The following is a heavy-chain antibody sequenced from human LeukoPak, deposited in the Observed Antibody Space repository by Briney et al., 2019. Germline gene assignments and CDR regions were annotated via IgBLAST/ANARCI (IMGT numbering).Heavy chain of an antibody. Sequence: PSETLSLTCAVYGGSFSGYYWSWIRQPPGKGLEWIGEINHSGSTNYNPSLKSRVTISVDTSKNQFSLKLSSVTAADTAVYYCARSPYHSNWFDPWGQGTLVTVSS. CDR3: ARSPYHSNWFDP. V-gene: IGHV4-34*01. CDR1: GGSFSGYY. CDR2: INHSGST. J-gene: IGHJ5*02. D-gene: IGHD3-10*01.